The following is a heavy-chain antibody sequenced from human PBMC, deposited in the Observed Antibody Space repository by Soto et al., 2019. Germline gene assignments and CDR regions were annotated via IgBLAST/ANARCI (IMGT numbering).Heavy chain of an antibody. CDR3: AQGPSNYDNNWFDP. V-gene: IGHV5-10-1*01. D-gene: IGHD4-4*01. J-gene: IGHJ5*02. Sequence: PGESLKISCKGSGYSFTSYWISWVRQMPGKGLEWMGRIDPSDSYTNYSPSFQGHVTISADKSISTAYPQWSSLKASDTAMYYCAQGPSNYDNNWFDPWGQGTLVTVSS. CDR1: GYSFTSYW. CDR2: IDPSDSYT.